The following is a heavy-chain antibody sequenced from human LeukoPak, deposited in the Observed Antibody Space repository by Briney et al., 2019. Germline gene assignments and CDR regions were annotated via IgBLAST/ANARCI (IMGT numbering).Heavy chain of an antibody. CDR3: ARSQEWEPYYYYGMDV. J-gene: IGHJ6*02. CDR2: IKPDGTEK. D-gene: IGHD1-26*01. Sequence: PGGSLRLSCAASGFLFSNYWMSWVRQAPGKGLEWVANIKPDGTEKYYVDSLKGRFTISRDNAKNSLYLQMNSLRVEDTAVYYCARSQEWEPYYYYGMDVWGQGTTVTVSS. V-gene: IGHV3-7*01. CDR1: GFLFSNYW.